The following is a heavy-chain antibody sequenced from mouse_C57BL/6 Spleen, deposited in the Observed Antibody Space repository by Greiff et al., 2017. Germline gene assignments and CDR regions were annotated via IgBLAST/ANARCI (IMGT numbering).Heavy chain of an antibody. D-gene: IGHD1-2*01. J-gene: IGHJ4*01. V-gene: IGHV1-82*01. CDR1: GYAFSSSW. Sequence: QVQLQQSGPELVKPGASVKISCKASGYAFSSSWMNWVKQRPGKGLEWIGRIYPGDGDTNYNGKFKGKATLTADEPSSTAYMQLSSLTSEDSAVYFCARATAFATGAMDYWGQGTSVTVSS. CDR2: IYPGDGDT. CDR3: ARATAFATGAMDY.